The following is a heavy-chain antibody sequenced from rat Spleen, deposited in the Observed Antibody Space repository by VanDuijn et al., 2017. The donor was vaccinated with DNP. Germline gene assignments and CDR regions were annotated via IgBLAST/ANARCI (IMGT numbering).Heavy chain of an antibody. CDR1: GFTFSNYW. D-gene: IGHD1-1*01. V-gene: IGHV5-58*01. CDR3: ALLQWSGYSTLGA. Sequence: EVQLVESGGGLVQPGRSLKLSCAASGFTFSNYWMFWIRQAPGKGLEWVASINTDGGSTQYPESVKGRFTISRENAENTQYLQMDSLRSEDTATYYCALLQWSGYSTLGAWGQGTSVTVSS. CDR2: INTDGGST. J-gene: IGHJ4*01.